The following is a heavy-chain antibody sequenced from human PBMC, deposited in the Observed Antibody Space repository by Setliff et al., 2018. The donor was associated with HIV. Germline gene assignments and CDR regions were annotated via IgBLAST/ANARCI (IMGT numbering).Heavy chain of an antibody. D-gene: IGHD1-7*01. J-gene: IGHJ4*02. Sequence: GGSLRLSCAASGFTFSSYSMNWVRQAPGKGLEWVSPISSSSSYIYYADSVKGRFTISRNNAKNSLYLQMNSLRAEDTAVYYCAKEVELRPFDYWGQGTLVTVSS. V-gene: IGHV3-21*01. CDR3: AKEVELRPFDY. CDR1: GFTFSSYS. CDR2: ISSSSSYI.